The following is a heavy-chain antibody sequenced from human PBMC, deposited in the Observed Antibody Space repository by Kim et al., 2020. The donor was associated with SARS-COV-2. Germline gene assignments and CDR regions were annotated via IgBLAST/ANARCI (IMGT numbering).Heavy chain of an antibody. CDR2: IWYDGSNK. CDR3: ARDLLGYSSGYYYLYYYYGMDV. V-gene: IGHV3-33*01. CDR1: GFTFSSYG. D-gene: IGHD3-22*01. J-gene: IGHJ6*02. Sequence: GGSLRLSCAASGFTFSSYGMHWVRQAPGKGLEWVAVIWYDGSNKYYADSVKGRFTISRDNSKNTLYLQMNSLRAEDTAVYYCARDLLGYSSGYYYLYYYYGMDVWGQGTTVTVSS.